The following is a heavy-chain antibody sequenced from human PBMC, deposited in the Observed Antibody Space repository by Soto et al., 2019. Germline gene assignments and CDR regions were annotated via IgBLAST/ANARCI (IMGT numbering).Heavy chain of an antibody. Sequence: QLHLLESGSRLVKPSQTLSLTCTVSGGSISSAGYSWSWIRQPPGKGLEYIGYIYHSGSTYYNPSLKSRVTVAVDRSKNQFSLKLSSVTAADTAVYSCARFFGGRGDYWGQGTLVTVSS. V-gene: IGHV4-30-2*01. CDR3: ARFFGGRGDY. CDR2: IYHSGST. CDR1: GGSISSAGYS. J-gene: IGHJ4*02. D-gene: IGHD1-26*01.